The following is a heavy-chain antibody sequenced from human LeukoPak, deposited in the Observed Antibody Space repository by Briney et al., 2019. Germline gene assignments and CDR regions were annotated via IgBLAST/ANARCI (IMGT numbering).Heavy chain of an antibody. V-gene: IGHV3-7*03. J-gene: IGHJ3*01. Sequence: GGSLRLSCAVSGFTFSGLWMSWSRQAPGKGLEWVASINSDGSEGYYADVVKGRFTISRDNAKNSLYLQIKSLRAEDTAVYYCARSSYSSSSSVWGQGTMVTVSS. CDR3: ARSSYSSSSSV. D-gene: IGHD6-6*01. CDR2: INSDGSEG. CDR1: GFTFSGLW.